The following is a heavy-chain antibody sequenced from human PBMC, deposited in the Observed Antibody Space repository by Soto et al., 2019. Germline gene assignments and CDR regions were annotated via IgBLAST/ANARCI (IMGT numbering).Heavy chain of an antibody. J-gene: IGHJ6*02. CDR1: GFTFSNYG. CDR3: AKDDGGSWPDYYYYGMDV. D-gene: IGHD6-13*01. CDR2: ISYDGTKK. Sequence: QVQLVESGGGVVQPGRSLRLSCAASGFTFSNYGMHWVRQAPGKGLEWVAVISYDGTKKHFADSVKGRFTISRDNSKNTFYLQMNSLRAEDTAVYFCAKDDGGSWPDYYYYGMDVWGQGTTVTVSS. V-gene: IGHV3-30*18.